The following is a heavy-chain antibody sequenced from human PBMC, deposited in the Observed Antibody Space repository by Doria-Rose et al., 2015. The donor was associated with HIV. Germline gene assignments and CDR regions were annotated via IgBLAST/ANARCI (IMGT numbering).Heavy chain of an antibody. CDR2: IFSDDER. CDR1: GVSLSSPGMG. Sequence: SGPVLVKPTETLTLTCTVSGVSLSSPGMGVSWTRQPPGKALEWLANIFSDDERSDKTSLKSRLTISRGTSKSQVVLTMTDMDPVDTATYYCARIKSSRWYHKYYFDFWGQGTLVIVSA. V-gene: IGHV2-26*01. CDR3: ARIKSSRWYHKYYFDF. J-gene: IGHJ4*02. D-gene: IGHD6-13*01.